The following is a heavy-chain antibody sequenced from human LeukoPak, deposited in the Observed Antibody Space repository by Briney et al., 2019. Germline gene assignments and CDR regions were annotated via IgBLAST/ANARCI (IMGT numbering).Heavy chain of an antibody. CDR1: GYTFTSYY. CDR2: INPSGGST. V-gene: IGHV1-46*01. J-gene: IGHJ4*02. D-gene: IGHD5-18*01. CDR3: ARGPEGSWIQLWLLDY. Sequence: GASVNVSCKASGYTFTSYYMHWVRQAPGQGLEWMGIINPSGGSTSYAQKFQGRVTMTRDTSTSTVYMELSSLRSEDTAVYYCARGPEGSWIQLWLLDYWGQGTLVTVSS.